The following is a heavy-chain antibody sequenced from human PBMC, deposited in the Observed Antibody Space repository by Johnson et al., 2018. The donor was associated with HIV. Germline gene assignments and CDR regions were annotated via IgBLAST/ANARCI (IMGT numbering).Heavy chain of an antibody. D-gene: IGHD1-26*01. V-gene: IGHV3-30*02. Sequence: QVQLVESGGGVVQPGGSLRLSCAASGFTFSSYGMHWVRQAPGKGLEWVAFRRYDGSNKYYEDSVKGRFTISRDNAKNSLYLQMNSLRAEDTAVYYCARAVGAGGIWGQGTMVTVSS. CDR2: RRYDGSNK. CDR3: ARAVGAGGI. CDR1: GFTFSSYG. J-gene: IGHJ3*02.